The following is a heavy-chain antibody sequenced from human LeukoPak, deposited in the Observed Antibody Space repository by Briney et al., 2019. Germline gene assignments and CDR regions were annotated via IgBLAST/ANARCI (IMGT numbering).Heavy chain of an antibody. J-gene: IGHJ4*02. D-gene: IGHD3-22*01. CDR1: GGSISSYY. CDR3: ARDFRDSSGYYYSDY. CDR2: IYYSGST. V-gene: IGHV4-59*01. Sequence: PSETLSLTCTVSGGSISSYYWSWIRQPPGKGLEWIGYIYYSGSTNYNPSLKSRVTISVDTSKNQFSLKLSSVTAADTAVYYCARDFRDSSGYYYSDYWGQGTLVTVSS.